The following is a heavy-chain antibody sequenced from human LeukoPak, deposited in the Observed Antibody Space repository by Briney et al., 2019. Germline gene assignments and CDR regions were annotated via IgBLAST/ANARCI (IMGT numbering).Heavy chain of an antibody. CDR1: GGSFSGYY. V-gene: IGHV4-59*08. CDR2: IYYSGST. Sequence: SETLSLTCAVYGGSFSGYYWSWIRQPPGKGLEWVGYIYYSGSTNYNPSLKSRVTISVDTSKNQFSLKLSSVTAADTAVYYCARHEGDIVVVPAVFDPWGQGTLVTVSS. CDR3: ARHEGDIVVVPAVFDP. J-gene: IGHJ5*02. D-gene: IGHD2-2*01.